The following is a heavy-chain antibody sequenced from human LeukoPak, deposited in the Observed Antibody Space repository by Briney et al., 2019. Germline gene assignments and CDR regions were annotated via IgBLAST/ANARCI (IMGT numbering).Heavy chain of an antibody. D-gene: IGHD5-24*01. Sequence: SETLSLTCAVSGGSISSGGYSWSWIRQPPGKGLEWIGYIYHSGSTYYNPSLKSRVTISVDRSKNQFSLKLSSVTAADTAVYYCARGKMATITDYYYYYYGMDVWGQGTTVTVSS. J-gene: IGHJ6*02. V-gene: IGHV4-30-2*01. CDR2: IYHSGST. CDR1: GGSISSGGYS. CDR3: ARGKMATITDYYYYYYGMDV.